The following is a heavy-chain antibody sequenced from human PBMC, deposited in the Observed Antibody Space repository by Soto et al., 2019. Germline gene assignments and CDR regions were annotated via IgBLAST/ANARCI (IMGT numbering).Heavy chain of an antibody. CDR2: IYYSGST. CDR1: RCAIRSYY. V-gene: IGHV4-59*08. Sequence: FETLSPPRTFSRCAIRSYYCRLIRQPPGKGLEWIGYIYYSGSTNYNPSLKSRVTISVDTSKNQFSLKLSSVTAADTAVYYCASRYGSCFDYWGQGTPVTVSS. J-gene: IGHJ4*02. CDR3: ASRYGSCFDY. D-gene: IGHD5-18*01.